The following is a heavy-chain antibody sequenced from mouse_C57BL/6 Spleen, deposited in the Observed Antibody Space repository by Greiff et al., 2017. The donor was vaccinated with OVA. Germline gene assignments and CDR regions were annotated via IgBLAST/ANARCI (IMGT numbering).Heavy chain of an antibody. J-gene: IGHJ3*01. Sequence: EVQLVESGGGLVQPKGSLKLSCAASGFTFNTYAMHWVRQAPGKGLEWVARIRSKSSNYATYYADSVKDRFTISRDDSQIMLYQQMNNLNTEAAAMYSCVRDYDRTFAYWGQGTLVTVSA. V-gene: IGHV10-3*01. CDR2: IRSKSSNYAT. D-gene: IGHD2-12*01. CDR3: VRDYDRTFAY. CDR1: GFTFNTYA.